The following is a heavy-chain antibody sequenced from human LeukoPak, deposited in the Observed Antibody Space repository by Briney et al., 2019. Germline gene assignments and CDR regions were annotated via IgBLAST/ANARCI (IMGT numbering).Heavy chain of an antibody. V-gene: IGHV4-59*01. CDR1: GVSISSYY. Sequence: SETLSLTCTVSGVSISSYYWSWIRQPPGKGLEWVGYIYYSGSTNYNPSLKSRVTISVDTSKNQFSLKLSSVTAADTAVYYCARGAYCGGDCYYGVGAFDIWGQGTMVTVSS. D-gene: IGHD2-21*02. J-gene: IGHJ3*02. CDR2: IYYSGST. CDR3: ARGAYCGGDCYYGVGAFDI.